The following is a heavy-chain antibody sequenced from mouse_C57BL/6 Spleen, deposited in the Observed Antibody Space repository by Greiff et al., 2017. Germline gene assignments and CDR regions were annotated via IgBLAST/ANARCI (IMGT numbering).Heavy chain of an antibody. V-gene: IGHV7-3*01. CDR3: ARCGSSSTVYFDV. D-gene: IGHD1-1*01. J-gene: IGHJ1*03. Sequence: EVMLVQSGGGLAQPGGSLSLSCAASGFTFTDYYMSWVRQPPGKALEWLGFIRNKANGYTTEYSASVKGRFTISRDNSQSIIYLQKHAVRAEDSATYYCARCGSSSTVYFDVWGTGTTVTVSS. CDR2: IRNKANGYTT. CDR1: GFTFTDYY.